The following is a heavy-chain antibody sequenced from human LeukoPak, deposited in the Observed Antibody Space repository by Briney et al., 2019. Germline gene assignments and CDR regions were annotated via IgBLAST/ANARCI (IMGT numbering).Heavy chain of an antibody. J-gene: IGHJ4*02. CDR2: IYYSGST. CDR1: GGSIGSYY. D-gene: IGHD3-22*01. Sequence: SETLSLTCIVSGGSIGSYYWSWIRQPPGKGLEWIGHIYYSGSTDYNPSLRSRVTISVDTSKNQFSLGLSYVTAADTAVYYCARDRSDGSGYYGYYFDYWGQGTLVSVSS. V-gene: IGHV4-59*01. CDR3: ARDRSDGSGYYGYYFDY.